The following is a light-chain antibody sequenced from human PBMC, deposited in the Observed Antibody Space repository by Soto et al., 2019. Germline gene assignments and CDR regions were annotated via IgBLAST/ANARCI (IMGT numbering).Light chain of an antibody. CDR2: DAS. CDR1: RSVSTY. CDR3: QQRSNWPSIT. Sequence: EIVLTQSPGTLSLSPGERATLPCRASRSVSTYLAWYQQKPGQAPRLLIYDASSRATGIPARFSGSGSGTDFALTISSLEHDDSAVYYCQQRSNWPSITFGQGTRLEIK. J-gene: IGKJ5*01. V-gene: IGKV3-11*01.